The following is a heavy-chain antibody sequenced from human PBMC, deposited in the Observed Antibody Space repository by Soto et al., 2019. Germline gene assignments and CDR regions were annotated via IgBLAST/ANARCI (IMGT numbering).Heavy chain of an antibody. D-gene: IGHD2-21*02. V-gene: IGHV4-4*02. CDR3: VRDADETAIVPAPWLV. J-gene: IGHJ6*02. Sequence: QVHLQESGPGLVNPSGTLTLTCAVSGGSISSSHWWGWVRQAPGKGLEWIGEIYHSGSTNYNPSLKSRITMSVDKSKNQFSVNLSSVTTADTAVYYCVRDADETAIVPAPWLVWGRGPMVTVSS. CDR1: GGSISSSHW. CDR2: IYHSGST.